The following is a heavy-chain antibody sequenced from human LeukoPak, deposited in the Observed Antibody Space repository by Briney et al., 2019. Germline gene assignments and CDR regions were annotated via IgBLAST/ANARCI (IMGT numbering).Heavy chain of an antibody. Sequence: PSETLSLTCAVSGHSISSGYYWVWIRQPPGKGLEWIGSIYHSGSTHYNPSLKSRVTISVDTSKNQFSLNLSSVTAADTAMYYCARNRSAVIVPAAMGGAFDIWGHGTMVTVSS. CDR3: ARNRSAVIVPAAMGGAFDI. CDR1: GHSISSGYY. V-gene: IGHV4-38-2*01. D-gene: IGHD2-2*01. CDR2: IYHSGST. J-gene: IGHJ3*02.